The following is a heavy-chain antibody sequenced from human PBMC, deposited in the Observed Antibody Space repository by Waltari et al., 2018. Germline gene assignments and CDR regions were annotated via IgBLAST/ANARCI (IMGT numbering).Heavy chain of an antibody. CDR1: GGTFSSYA. Sequence: QVQLVQSGAEVKKHGSSVTVSCKASGGTFSSYAISWVRQAPGQGLEWMGGIIPIFGTANYAQKFQGRVTITADESTSTAYMELSSLRSEDTAVYYCANILGPYSSSLDHAFDIWGQGTMVTVSS. V-gene: IGHV1-69*13. D-gene: IGHD6-6*01. CDR2: IIPIFGTA. CDR3: ANILGPYSSSLDHAFDI. J-gene: IGHJ3*02.